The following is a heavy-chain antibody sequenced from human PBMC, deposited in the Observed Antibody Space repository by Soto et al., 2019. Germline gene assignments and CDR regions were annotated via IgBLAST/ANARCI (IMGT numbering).Heavy chain of an antibody. V-gene: IGHV4-39*01. Sequence: PSETLSLTCTVSGGSISSSSYYWGWIRQPPGKGLEWIGCIHYSGSTYYNPSLRSRVTSSGDTSKNQFSLKVSSVTAADTAVYYCARRLFTSTWPSYFDYWGQGTPVTVSS. CDR2: IHYSGST. J-gene: IGHJ4*02. CDR1: GGSISSSSYY. D-gene: IGHD6-13*01. CDR3: ARRLFTSTWPSYFDY.